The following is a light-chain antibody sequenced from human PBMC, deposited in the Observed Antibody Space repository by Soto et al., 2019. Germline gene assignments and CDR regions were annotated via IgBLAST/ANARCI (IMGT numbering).Light chain of an antibody. V-gene: IGKV3-20*01. J-gene: IGKJ4*01. Sequence: EFVLTQSPATLSLSPGERATLSCRASQTVRNNYLAWYQQKPGQAPRFLIYDASSRATGIPARFSGGGSGTDFTLTISSLEPEDFAVYYCQQFSSYPLTFGGGTKVEIK. CDR3: QQFSSYPLT. CDR2: DAS. CDR1: QTVRNNY.